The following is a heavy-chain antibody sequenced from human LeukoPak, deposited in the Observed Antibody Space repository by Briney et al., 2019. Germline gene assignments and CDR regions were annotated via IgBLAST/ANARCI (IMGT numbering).Heavy chain of an antibody. CDR3: ARVSGSYYTLDNWFDP. CDR2: IIPIFGTA. CDR1: GGTFSSYA. Sequence: ASVKVSCKASGGTFSSYAISWVRQAPGQGLEWMGGIIPIFGTANYAQKFQGRVTITADKSTSTAYMELSSLRSEDTAVYYCARVSGSYYTLDNWFDPWGQGTLVTVSS. J-gene: IGHJ5*02. V-gene: IGHV1-69*06. D-gene: IGHD1-26*01.